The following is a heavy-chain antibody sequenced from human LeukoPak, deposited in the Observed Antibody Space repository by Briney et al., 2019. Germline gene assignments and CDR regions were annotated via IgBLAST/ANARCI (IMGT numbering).Heavy chain of an antibody. J-gene: IGHJ5*02. D-gene: IGHD6-19*01. CDR3: AKDLSRAVAADWFDP. Sequence: GGSLRLSCAASGFTFSNYDMSWVRQAPGKGLEWVSSISDSGGSTYYADSVKGRFTISRDNSKNTLYLQMTNLRAADAAVYYCAKDLSRAVAADWFDPWDQGSLVTVSS. CDR2: ISDSGGST. CDR1: GFTFSNYD. V-gene: IGHV3-23*01.